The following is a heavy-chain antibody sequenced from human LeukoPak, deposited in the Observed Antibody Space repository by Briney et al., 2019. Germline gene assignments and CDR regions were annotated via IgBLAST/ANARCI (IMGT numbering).Heavy chain of an antibody. CDR3: ARVTYCSGGSCPLADY. Sequence: ASVKVSCKASGYTFTSFGVSWVRQAPGQGLEWMGWISPYNGNTDYAQKLQGRVTMTTDTSTSTAYMELRSLRSDDTAVYYCARVTYCSGGSCPLADYWGQGTLVTVSS. CDR2: ISPYNGNT. D-gene: IGHD2-15*01. J-gene: IGHJ4*02. CDR1: GYTFTSFG. V-gene: IGHV1-18*01.